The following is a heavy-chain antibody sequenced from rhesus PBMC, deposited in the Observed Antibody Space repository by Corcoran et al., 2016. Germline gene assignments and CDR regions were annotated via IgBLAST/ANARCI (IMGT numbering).Heavy chain of an antibody. J-gene: IGHJ4*01. CDR1: GYSISSGYG. V-gene: IGHV4-127*01. D-gene: IGHD2-27*01. CDR3: AREGRIYSLFDY. Sequence: QLQLQESGPGLVKPSETLSLTCAVSGYSISSGYGWGWIRPPPGRVLAWIGLIYGGCVPTYYNPSLRSRVTGSKATSKNQFSRKLGSVTAADTSVYYCAREGRIYSLFDYWGQGVLVTVSS. CDR2: IYGGCVPT.